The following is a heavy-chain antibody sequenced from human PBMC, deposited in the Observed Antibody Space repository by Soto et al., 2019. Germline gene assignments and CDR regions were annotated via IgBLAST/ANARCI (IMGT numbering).Heavy chain of an antibody. D-gene: IGHD3-3*01. V-gene: IGHV1-18*01. Sequence: ASVKVSCKASNYTFSSYGISWVRQAPGQGLEWMGWISAYNGNTNYAQKLQGRVTMTTDTSTSTAYMELRSLRSDDTAVYYCARDQEDFWRVGYYYYYGMDVWGQGTTVTVS. CDR1: NYTFSSYG. J-gene: IGHJ6*02. CDR2: ISAYNGNT. CDR3: ARDQEDFWRVGYYYYYGMDV.